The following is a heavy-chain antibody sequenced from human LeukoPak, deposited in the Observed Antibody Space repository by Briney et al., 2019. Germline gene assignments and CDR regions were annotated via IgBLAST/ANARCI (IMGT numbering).Heavy chain of an antibody. CDR3: AKVLTKYSGYDFGSGFDY. V-gene: IGHV3-9*01. CDR1: GFTFDDYA. D-gene: IGHD5-12*01. J-gene: IGHJ4*02. Sequence: PGGSLRLSCAASGFTFDDYAMHWVRQAPGKGLEWVSGISWNSGSIGYADSVKGRFTISRDNAKNSLYLQMNSLRAEDTALYYCAKVLTKYSGYDFGSGFDYWGQGTLVTVSS. CDR2: ISWNSGSI.